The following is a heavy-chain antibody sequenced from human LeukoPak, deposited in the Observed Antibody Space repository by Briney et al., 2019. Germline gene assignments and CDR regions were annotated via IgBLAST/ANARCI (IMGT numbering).Heavy chain of an antibody. Sequence: GGSLRLSCAAYGFTFSDYYMSWIRQAPGKGLEWVSYISSSGSTTYYADSVKGRFTISRDNAKNSLYLQMNSLRAEDTAVYYCARDQRRWLQLYGMDVWGQGTTVTVSS. J-gene: IGHJ6*02. D-gene: IGHD5-24*01. CDR2: ISSSGSTT. CDR3: ARDQRRWLQLYGMDV. CDR1: GFTFSDYY. V-gene: IGHV3-11*01.